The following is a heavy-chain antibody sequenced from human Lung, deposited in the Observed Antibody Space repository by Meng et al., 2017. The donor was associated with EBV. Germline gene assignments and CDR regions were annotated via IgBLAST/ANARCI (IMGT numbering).Heavy chain of an antibody. CDR1: GGSISSSNW. CDR2: IYHSGST. CDR3: ARVCEVCLDY. Sequence: QGTQESSGRGRGKPSGTPSLTCAGPGGSISSSNWWGWVRQPPGKGLEWIGEIYHSGSTNYNPSLKSRVTISVDKSKNQFSLKLSSVTAADTAVYYCARVCEVCLDYWGQGTLVTVSS. D-gene: IGHD5/OR15-5a*01. J-gene: IGHJ4*02. V-gene: IGHV4-4*02.